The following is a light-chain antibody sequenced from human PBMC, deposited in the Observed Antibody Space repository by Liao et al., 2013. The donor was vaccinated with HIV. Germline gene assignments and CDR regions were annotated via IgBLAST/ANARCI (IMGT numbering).Light chain of an antibody. CDR2: QDS. Sequence: SYELTQPPSVSVSPGQTASITCSGDKLGHKYASWYQQKPGHSPVLVIYQDSVRPSGIPERFSGSNSGNTATLTIIRVEAADEADYYCQVWDSSSDHQVFGGGTKLTVL. CDR3: QVWDSSSDHQV. V-gene: IGLV3-1*01. J-gene: IGLJ3*02. CDR1: KLGHKY.